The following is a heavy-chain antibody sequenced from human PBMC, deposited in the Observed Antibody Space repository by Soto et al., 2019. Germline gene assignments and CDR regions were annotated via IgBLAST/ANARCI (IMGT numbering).Heavy chain of an antibody. D-gene: IGHD3-22*01. Sequence: GASVKVSFKASGFTFTSSAVQWLRQARGQRLEWIGWIVVGSGNTNYAQKFQERVTITRDMSTSTAYMELSSLRSEDTAVYYCAAVHYYDSSGYYVWGHDDAFDIWGQGTMVTVSS. CDR1: GFTFTSSA. CDR2: IVVGSGNT. V-gene: IGHV1-58*01. CDR3: AAVHYYDSSGYYVWGHDDAFDI. J-gene: IGHJ3*02.